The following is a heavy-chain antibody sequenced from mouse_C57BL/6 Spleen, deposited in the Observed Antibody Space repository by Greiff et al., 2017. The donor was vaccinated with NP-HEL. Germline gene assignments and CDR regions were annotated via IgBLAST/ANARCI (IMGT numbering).Heavy chain of an antibody. CDR3: ARCLLLEYYFDY. J-gene: IGHJ2*01. V-gene: IGHV1-39*01. CDR1: GYSFTDYN. Sequence: EVKLMESGPELVKPGASVKISCKASGYSFTDYNMNWVKQSNGKSLEWIGVINPNYGTTSYNQKFKGKATLTVDQSSSTAYMQLNSLTSEDSAVYYCARCLLLEYYFDYWGQGTTLTVSS. CDR2: INPNYGTT. D-gene: IGHD2-12*01.